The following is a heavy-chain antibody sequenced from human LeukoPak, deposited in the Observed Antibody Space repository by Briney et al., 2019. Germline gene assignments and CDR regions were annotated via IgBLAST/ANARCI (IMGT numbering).Heavy chain of an antibody. CDR1: GGSISSYY. Sequence: PSETLSLTCTVSGGSISSYYWSWIRQPPGKGLEWIGYIYYTGSTNYNPSLKSRVTISVETSKNQLSLKLSSVTAADTAVYYCARAAQGSYCSGGSCSPTDYWGQGTLVTVSP. CDR2: IYYTGST. D-gene: IGHD2-15*01. V-gene: IGHV4-59*08. CDR3: ARAAQGSYCSGGSCSPTDY. J-gene: IGHJ4*02.